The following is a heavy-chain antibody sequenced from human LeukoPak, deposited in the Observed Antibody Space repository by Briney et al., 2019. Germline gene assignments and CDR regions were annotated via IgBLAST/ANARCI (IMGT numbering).Heavy chain of an antibody. Sequence: GSLRLSCAASGFTVSSNYMSWIRQPPGKGLEWIGYIYYSGSTNYNPSLKSRVTISIDTSKNQFSLKLSSVTAADTAVYYCARDLETGTTSFDYWGQGTLVTVSS. J-gene: IGHJ4*02. CDR1: GFTVSSNY. CDR3: ARDLETGTTSFDY. CDR2: IYYSGST. V-gene: IGHV4-59*02. D-gene: IGHD1-1*01.